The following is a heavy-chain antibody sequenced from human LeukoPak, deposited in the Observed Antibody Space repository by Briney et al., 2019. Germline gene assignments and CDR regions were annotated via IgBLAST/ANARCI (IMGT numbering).Heavy chain of an antibody. CDR2: IYYSGST. V-gene: IGHV4-59*01. D-gene: IGHD1-26*01. Sequence: SETLSLTCTVSGGSISSYYWSWIRQPPGKGLEWIGYIYYSGSTSYNPSLKSRVTISADTSKNQFSLKLSSVTAADTAVYYCAGQGEVGATVYWGQGTLVTVSS. CDR1: GGSISSYY. CDR3: AGQGEVGATVY. J-gene: IGHJ4*02.